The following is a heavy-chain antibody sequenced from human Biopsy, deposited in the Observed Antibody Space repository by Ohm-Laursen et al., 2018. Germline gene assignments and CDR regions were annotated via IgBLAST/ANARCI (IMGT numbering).Heavy chain of an antibody. CDR3: ARDGAGSYHDY. D-gene: IGHD3-10*01. V-gene: IGHV3-11*01. CDR2: ISGSGTTI. Sequence: SLRLSCAASGFTFSSYAMEWVRQAPGKGLEWLSYISGSGTTIFYADSVKGRFTVSRDNAKNSLYLQMNSLTVEDTAVYYCARDGAGSYHDYWGQGTLVTVSS. CDR1: GFTFSSYA. J-gene: IGHJ4*02.